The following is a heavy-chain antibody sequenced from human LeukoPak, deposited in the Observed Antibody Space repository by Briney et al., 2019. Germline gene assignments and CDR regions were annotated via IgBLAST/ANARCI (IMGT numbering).Heavy chain of an antibody. J-gene: IGHJ6*03. V-gene: IGHV4-61*02. Sequence: SETLSLTCTVSGGSISSGSYYWSWIRQPAGKGLEWIGRIYTSGSTNYNPSLKSRVTISVDTSKNQFSLKLSSVTAADTAVYYCARLMVRGVIHYYYYMDVWGKGTTVTISS. CDR3: ARLMVRGVIHYYYYMDV. D-gene: IGHD3-10*01. CDR2: IYTSGST. CDR1: GGSISSGSYY.